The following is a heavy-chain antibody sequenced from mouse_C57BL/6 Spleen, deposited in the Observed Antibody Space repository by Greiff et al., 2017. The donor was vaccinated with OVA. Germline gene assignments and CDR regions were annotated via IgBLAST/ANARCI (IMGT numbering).Heavy chain of an antibody. J-gene: IGHJ2*01. CDR3: ARSDYYGSSLDY. CDR2: IRNKANGYTT. V-gene: IGHV7-3*01. Sequence: EVQGVESGGGLVQPGGSLSLSCAASGFTFTDYYMSWVRQPPGKALEWLGFIRNKANGYTTEYSASVKGRFTISRDNSQSILYLQMNALRAEDSATYYCARSDYYGSSLDYWGQGTTLTVSS. D-gene: IGHD1-1*01. CDR1: GFTFTDYY.